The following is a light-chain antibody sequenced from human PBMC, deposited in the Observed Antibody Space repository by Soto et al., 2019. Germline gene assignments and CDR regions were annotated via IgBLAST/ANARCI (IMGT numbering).Light chain of an antibody. V-gene: IGKV3-20*01. CDR3: QQYGSSPWT. Sequence: EIVLTQSPGTPSLSPGERATLSCRASQSVSSSYLAWYQQKPGQAPRLLIYGASSRATGIPDRFSGSGSGTDFTLTTSRLEPEDFAVYYCQQYGSSPWTFGQGTKV. CDR2: GAS. CDR1: QSVSSSY. J-gene: IGKJ1*01.